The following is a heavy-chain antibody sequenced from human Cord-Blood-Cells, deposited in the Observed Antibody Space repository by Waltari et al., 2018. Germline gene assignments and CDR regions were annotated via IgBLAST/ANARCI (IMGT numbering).Heavy chain of an antibody. CDR1: GGSISGSNW. D-gene: IGHD1-26*01. J-gene: IGHJ3*02. Sequence: QVQLQESGPGLVKPSGTLSLTCAVSGGSISGSNWWSWVRQPPGKGLEWFGEIYHSGITYYNPSLKIRVTISVDKSKNQFSLKRSSGTAADTAVDYCAQHSGSYYFAFDIWGQGTMVTVSS. CDR3: AQHSGSYYFAFDI. CDR2: IYHSGIT. V-gene: IGHV4-4*02.